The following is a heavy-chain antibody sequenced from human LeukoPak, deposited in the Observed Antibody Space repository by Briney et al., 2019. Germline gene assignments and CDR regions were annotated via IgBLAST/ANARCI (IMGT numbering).Heavy chain of an antibody. Sequence: GGSLRLSCAASGFTVSSNYMSWVRQAPGKGLEWVSVLYSDGNTYYADSVKGRFTISRDNSRNTVYLQMNSLRAEDTAVYYCARGPRYDSSGYPFGYWGQGTLVTVSS. CDR2: LYSDGNT. CDR3: ARGPRYDSSGYPFGY. J-gene: IGHJ4*02. D-gene: IGHD3-22*01. CDR1: GFTVSSNY. V-gene: IGHV3-53*01.